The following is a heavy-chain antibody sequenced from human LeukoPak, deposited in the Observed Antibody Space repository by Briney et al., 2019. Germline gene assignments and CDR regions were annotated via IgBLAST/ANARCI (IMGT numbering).Heavy chain of an antibody. V-gene: IGHV4-34*01. Sequence: SETLSLTCAVYGGSFSGYYWSWIRQPPGKGLEWIGEINHSGSTNYNPSLKSRVTISVDTSTNQFSLKLSSVTAADTAVYYCARGSLRLWFGALGSNWFDPWGQGTLVTVSS. J-gene: IGHJ5*02. D-gene: IGHD3-10*01. CDR2: INHSGST. CDR3: ARGSLRLWFGALGSNWFDP. CDR1: GGSFSGYY.